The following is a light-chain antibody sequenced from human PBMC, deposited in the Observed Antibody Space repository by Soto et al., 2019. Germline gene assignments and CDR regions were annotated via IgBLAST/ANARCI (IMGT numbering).Light chain of an antibody. CDR2: GGS. J-gene: IGKJ1*01. V-gene: IGKV3-20*01. CDR3: QQYSSSRT. Sequence: IMMTQSPATLYLSPGEGATLSCRASQSVGSDLAWYQQKPGQAPRLLIYGGSSRATGIPVRFSGSGSETDFTLTIPRMQPEDFAMYYCQQYSSSRTFCQGTKVDIK. CDR1: QSVGSD.